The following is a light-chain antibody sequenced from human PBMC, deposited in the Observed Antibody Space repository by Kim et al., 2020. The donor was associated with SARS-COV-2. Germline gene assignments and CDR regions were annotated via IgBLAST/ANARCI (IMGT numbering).Light chain of an antibody. Sequence: SSELTQVPAVSVALGQTVRITCQGDSLRKYYATWYQQKSGQAPVLVIYDENERPAGIPDRFSGSTLGNTASLTITGAQAEDEADYYCGSRDTSGNLVVFG. V-gene: IGLV3-19*01. CDR1: SLRKYY. J-gene: IGLJ2*01. CDR2: DEN. CDR3: GSRDTSGNLVV.